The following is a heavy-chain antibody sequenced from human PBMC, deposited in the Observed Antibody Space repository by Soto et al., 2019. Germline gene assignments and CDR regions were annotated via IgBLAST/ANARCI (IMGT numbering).Heavy chain of an antibody. V-gene: IGHV4-39*01. CDR3: ARQDDAEYGSSYNWFXP. CDR2: IYYSGST. D-gene: IGHD6-6*01. J-gene: IGHJ5*02. CDR1: GGSVSSSSYY. Sequence: PSETLSLTCTVSGGSVSSSSYYWGWVRQPPGKGLEWIGSIYYSGSTYYNPSLKSRVTISVDTSKNQFSLRLSSVTAADTAVYYCARQDDAEYGSSYNWFXPWSQGTLVTVSS.